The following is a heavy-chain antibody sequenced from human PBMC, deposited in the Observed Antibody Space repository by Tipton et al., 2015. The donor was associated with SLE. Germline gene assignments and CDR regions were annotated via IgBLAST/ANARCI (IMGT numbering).Heavy chain of an antibody. V-gene: IGHV4-38-2*01. CDR2: INHSGST. CDR3: ARVDDILTGMGYWYFDL. Sequence: TLSLTCAVSGYSISSGYYWGWIRQPPGKGLEWIGEINHSGSTNYNPSLKSRVTISVDTSKNQFSLKLSSVTAADTAVYYCARVDDILTGMGYWYFDLWGRGTLVTVSS. CDR1: GYSISSGYY. J-gene: IGHJ2*01. D-gene: IGHD3-9*01.